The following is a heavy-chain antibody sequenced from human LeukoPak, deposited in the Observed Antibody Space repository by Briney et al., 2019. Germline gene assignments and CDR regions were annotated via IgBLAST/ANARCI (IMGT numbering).Heavy chain of an antibody. Sequence: GGSLRLSCVASGLNFDDSAMHWVRQAPGKGLEWVSLISADGGSTFSADSVKGRFSISRDNAKNSLYLQMNSLRAEDTGVYYCARDPPDYWGQGILVTVSS. V-gene: IGHV3-43*02. CDR1: GLNFDDSA. CDR2: ISADGGST. J-gene: IGHJ4*02. CDR3: ARDPPDY.